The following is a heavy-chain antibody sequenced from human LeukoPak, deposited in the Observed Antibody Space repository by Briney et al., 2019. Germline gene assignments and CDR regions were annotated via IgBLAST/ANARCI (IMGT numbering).Heavy chain of an antibody. CDR1: GGSISSYY. Sequence: SETLSLTCTVSGGSISSYYWSWIRQPPGKGLEWIGYIYYSGSTNYNPSLKSRVTISVDTSKNQFSLNLSSVTAADTPRYYCATTRGWNNESYYYYYMDVWGKGTTVTVSS. J-gene: IGHJ6*03. CDR3: ATTRGWNNESYYYYYMDV. V-gene: IGHV4-59*01. CDR2: IYYSGST. D-gene: IGHD1/OR15-1a*01.